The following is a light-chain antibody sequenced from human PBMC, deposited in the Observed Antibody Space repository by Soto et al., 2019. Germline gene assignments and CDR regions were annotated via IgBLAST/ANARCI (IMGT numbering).Light chain of an antibody. V-gene: IGKV1-9*01. J-gene: IGKJ4*01. CDR3: QQVKTYPRT. Sequence: DIHLTQSPSFLSADVGHRVSITCRPSQAVPNNMAWYQQKPGKPPKLLIYEESTLHSGVPSRFSGRKSGTQFTLTIDSLQTEDCATYYCQQVKTYPRTFGGGTKVDIK. CDR2: EES. CDR1: QAVPNN.